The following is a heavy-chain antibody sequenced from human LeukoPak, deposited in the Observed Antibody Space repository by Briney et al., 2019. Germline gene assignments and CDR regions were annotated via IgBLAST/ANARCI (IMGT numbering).Heavy chain of an antibody. CDR3: AREPRYYSGYDPEFDY. V-gene: IGHV1-2*02. CDR2: INPNSGST. Sequence: ASVKVSCKASGYTFTGYYIHWVRQAPGQGLEWMGWINPNSGSTNYAQKFQGRVTMTRDTSISTAYMELSRLRSDDTAVYYCAREPRYYSGYDPEFDYWGQGTLVTVSS. J-gene: IGHJ4*02. D-gene: IGHD5-12*01. CDR1: GYTFTGYY.